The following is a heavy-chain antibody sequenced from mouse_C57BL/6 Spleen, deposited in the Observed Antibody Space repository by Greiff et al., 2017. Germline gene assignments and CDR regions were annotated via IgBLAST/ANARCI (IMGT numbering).Heavy chain of an antibody. Sequence: QVQLQQSGAELVKPGASVKISCKASGYAFSSYWMNWVKQRPGKGLEWIGQIYPGDGDTNSHGKFKGKATLTADKSSSTAYMQLISLTSEDSAVYFCARSGYDYDGGYFDVWGTGTTVTVSS. V-gene: IGHV1-80*01. CDR2: IYPGDGDT. CDR1: GYAFSSYW. J-gene: IGHJ1*03. CDR3: ARSGYDYDGGYFDV. D-gene: IGHD2-4*01.